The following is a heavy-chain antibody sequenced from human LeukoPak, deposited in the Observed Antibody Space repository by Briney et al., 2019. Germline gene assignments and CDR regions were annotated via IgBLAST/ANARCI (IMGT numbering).Heavy chain of an antibody. J-gene: IGHJ6*03. Sequence: GGSLRLSCAASGFTFSSYWMSWVRQAPGKGLEWVANIKQDGSEKYYVDSVKGRFTISRDNAKNSLYLQMNSLRDEDTAVYYCARASGTYYYGSGSYYTPYYYYYYMDVWGKGTTVTVSS. CDR3: ARASGTYYYGSGSYYTPYYYYYYMDV. CDR1: GFTFSSYW. V-gene: IGHV3-7*01. D-gene: IGHD3-10*01. CDR2: IKQDGSEK.